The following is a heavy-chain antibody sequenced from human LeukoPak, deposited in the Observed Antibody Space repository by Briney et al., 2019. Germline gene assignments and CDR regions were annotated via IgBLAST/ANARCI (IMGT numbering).Heavy chain of an antibody. CDR2: ISTDGSST. Sequence: GGSLRLSCAASGFTFSRYGMHWLRQGPGKGLVWVSRISTDGSSTSYADPVKGRFTISRDNGKNTLYLQMNSLRAEDTAVYYCASYLTSIPSGMDVWGQGTTVTVSS. CDR1: GFTFSRYG. J-gene: IGHJ6*02. CDR3: ASYLTSIPSGMDV. D-gene: IGHD2/OR15-2a*01. V-gene: IGHV3-74*01.